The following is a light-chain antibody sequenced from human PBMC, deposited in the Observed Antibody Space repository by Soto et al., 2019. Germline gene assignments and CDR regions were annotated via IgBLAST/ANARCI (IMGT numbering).Light chain of an antibody. CDR3: QQDNKWPLT. CDR1: QSVAGN. V-gene: IGKV3-15*01. CDR2: GAS. Sequence: EIVMTQSPATLPVSPGERATLSCRASQSVAGNLAGYQQNPGQAPRLLIYGASTRATGIPTRFSGGGSGTEFTLTISSLQSEDFVIYYCQQDNKWPLTFGGGTKVEI. J-gene: IGKJ4*01.